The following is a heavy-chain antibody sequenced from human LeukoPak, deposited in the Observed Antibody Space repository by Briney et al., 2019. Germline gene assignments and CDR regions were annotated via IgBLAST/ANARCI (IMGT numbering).Heavy chain of an antibody. V-gene: IGHV3-23*01. Sequence: GGSLRLSCAASGFTFSSYAMSWVRQAPGKGLEWVSAISGSGGSTYYADSVKGRFTISRDNSKNTLYLQMNSLRAEDTAVYYCAKGGGYGYGYYYYYMDVWGKGTTVTVSS. J-gene: IGHJ6*03. CDR1: GFTFSSYA. D-gene: IGHD5-18*01. CDR2: ISGSGGST. CDR3: AKGGGYGYGYYYYYMDV.